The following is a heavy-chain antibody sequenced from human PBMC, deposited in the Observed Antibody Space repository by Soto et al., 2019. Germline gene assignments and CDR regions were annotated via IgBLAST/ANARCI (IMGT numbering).Heavy chain of an antibody. Sequence: SETLSLTCTVSGGSISSSSYYWGWIRQPPGKGLEWIGSIYYSGSTYYNPSLKSRVTISVDTSKNQFSLKLSSVTAADTAVYYCAGVLRYFDWLYHEIDYWGQGTLVTVSS. CDR3: AGVLRYFDWLYHEIDY. V-gene: IGHV4-39*01. D-gene: IGHD3-9*01. CDR2: IYYSGST. CDR1: GGSISSSSYY. J-gene: IGHJ4*02.